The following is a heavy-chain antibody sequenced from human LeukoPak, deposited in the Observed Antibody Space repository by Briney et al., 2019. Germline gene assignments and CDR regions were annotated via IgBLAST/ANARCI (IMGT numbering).Heavy chain of an antibody. J-gene: IGHJ3*02. CDR1: GFTFDDYA. V-gene: IGHV3-9*01. D-gene: IGHD7-27*01. CDR3: ARDRAWGSSAFDI. CDR2: ISWNSGSI. Sequence: GGSLRLSCAASGFTFDDYAMHWVRQAPGKGLEWVSGISWNSGSIGYADSVKGRFTISRDNAKNSLYLQMNSLRAEDTALYYCARDRAWGSSAFDIWGQGTMVTVSS.